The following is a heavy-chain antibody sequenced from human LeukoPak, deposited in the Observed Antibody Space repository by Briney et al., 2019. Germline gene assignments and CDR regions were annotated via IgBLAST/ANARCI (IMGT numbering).Heavy chain of an antibody. Sequence: SETLSLTCTVSGGSISSSSYYWGWIRQPPGKGLEWIGSIYYSGSTYYNPSLKSRVTISVDTSKNQFSLKLSSVTAADTAVYYCARLRYLEYYFDYWGQGTLVTVSS. CDR1: GGSISSSSYY. J-gene: IGHJ4*02. CDR3: ARLRYLEYYFDY. CDR2: IYYSGST. D-gene: IGHD3-9*01. V-gene: IGHV4-39*07.